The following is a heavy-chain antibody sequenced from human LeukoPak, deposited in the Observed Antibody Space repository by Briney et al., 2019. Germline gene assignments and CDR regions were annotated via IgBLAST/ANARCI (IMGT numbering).Heavy chain of an antibody. J-gene: IGHJ4*02. V-gene: IGHV1-69*04. CDR3: ARAVGVPAATFDY. CDR1: GGTFSSYA. CDR2: IIPILGIA. Sequence: SVKVSCKASGGTFSSYAISWVRQAPGQGLEWMGRIIPILGIANYAQKFQGRVTITADKSTSTAYMELSSLRSEDTAVYYCARAVGVPAATFDYWGQGTLVTVSS. D-gene: IGHD2-2*01.